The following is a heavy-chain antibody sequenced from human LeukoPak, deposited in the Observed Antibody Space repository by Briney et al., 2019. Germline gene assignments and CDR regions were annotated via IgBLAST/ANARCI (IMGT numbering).Heavy chain of an antibody. CDR3: ARSMQPVRGDGLDI. Sequence: GGSLRLACAASGFTFSSYSMKWGRQAPGKRLEWGPSISSSSYIHEADSVKGRFTISRDNAKNCLYLQMNSLSAEDTAVFYWARSMQPVRGDGLDIWRQRTMVTLSS. CDR1: GFTFSSYS. CDR2: ISSSSYI. V-gene: IGHV3-21*04. D-gene: IGHD2-8*01. J-gene: IGHJ3*02.